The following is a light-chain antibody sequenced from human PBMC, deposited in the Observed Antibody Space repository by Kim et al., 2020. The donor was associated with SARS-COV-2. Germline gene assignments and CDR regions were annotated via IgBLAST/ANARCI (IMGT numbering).Light chain of an antibody. V-gene: IGLV1-40*01. CDR1: SSNIGAGYD. CDR2: GTY. Sequence: QSVLTQPPSVSGAPGQRVSVSCTGSSSNIGAGYDVHWYQQLPGTAPKVLISGTYNRPSGVPDRFSVSKSGSSVSLAITGLQAEDEADYYCQSYDSDLNGWVFGGVTKVTVL. CDR3: QSYDSDLNGWV. J-gene: IGLJ3*02.